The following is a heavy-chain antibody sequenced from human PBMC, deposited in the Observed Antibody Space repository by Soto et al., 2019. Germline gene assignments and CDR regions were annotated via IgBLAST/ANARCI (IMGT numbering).Heavy chain of an antibody. V-gene: IGHV1-2*02. D-gene: IGHD3-22*01. CDR2: INPTSVGT. Sequence: ASVKVCCNASGYTFTGYYLHWVRQAPGQGLEWMGWINPTSVGTKYAQNFQGRVTMSRDTSISTAYMDLSRLRPDDTAGYYCARNITTTDLKYSDSCDYYNWFDPWGQVTLVTVSS. CDR1: GYTFTGYY. J-gene: IGHJ5*02. CDR3: ARNITTTDLKYSDSCDYYNWFDP.